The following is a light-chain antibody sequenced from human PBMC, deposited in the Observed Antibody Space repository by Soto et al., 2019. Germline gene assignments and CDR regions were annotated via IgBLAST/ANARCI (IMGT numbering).Light chain of an antibody. V-gene: IGKV3-15*01. Sequence: EKVLTQSPATLSVSPGERATLSCRASQSVSSNIAWYQQKPGQAPRFLIFGASTRATGIPARFSGSGSGTEFTLTISNVQSEDVGVYYCQQYNDWPPLTFGGGTKVEIK. CDR2: GAS. CDR1: QSVSSN. CDR3: QQYNDWPPLT. J-gene: IGKJ4*01.